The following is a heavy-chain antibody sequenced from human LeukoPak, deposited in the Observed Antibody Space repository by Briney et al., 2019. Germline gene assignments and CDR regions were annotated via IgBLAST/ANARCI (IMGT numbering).Heavy chain of an antibody. D-gene: IGHD3-10*01. CDR2: ISYGGST. V-gene: IGHV4-59*01. J-gene: IGHJ6*02. CDR3: ARDNYYGSGFPYGMDV. CDR1: GGSFSGYY. Sequence: PSETLSLTCAVYGGSFSGYYWSWIRQPPGKGLEWIGYISYGGSTHYSPSLKSRVTISVDTSQNQFSLRLNSVTAADTAVYYCARDNYYGSGFPYGMDVWGQGTTVTVSS.